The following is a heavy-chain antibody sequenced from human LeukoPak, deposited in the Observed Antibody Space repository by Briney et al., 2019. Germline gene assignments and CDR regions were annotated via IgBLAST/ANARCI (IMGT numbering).Heavy chain of an antibody. CDR3: ARDYYDSSGYYYVFDY. D-gene: IGHD3-22*01. Sequence: GGSLRLSCAASGFTFSSYWMSWVRQAPGKGLEWVSSISSSSSYIYYADSVKGRFTISRDNAKNSLYLQMNSLRAEDTAVYYCARDYYDSSGYYYVFDYWGQGTLVTVSS. J-gene: IGHJ4*02. CDR1: GFTFSSYW. CDR2: ISSSSSYI. V-gene: IGHV3-21*01.